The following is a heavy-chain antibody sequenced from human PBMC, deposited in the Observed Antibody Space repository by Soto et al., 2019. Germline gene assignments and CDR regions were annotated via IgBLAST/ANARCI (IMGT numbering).Heavy chain of an antibody. Sequence: QVQLVQSGAEVKKPGSSVKVSCKASGGTFSSYAISWVRQAPGQGLEWVAVMSHDGRNKYYAESVKGRFTISRDNSKNTLYLQMNSLRPEDTALYFCARDGRERQWLDFFDYWGQGTLVTVSS. J-gene: IGHJ4*02. CDR1: GGTFSSYA. CDR2: MSHDGRNK. CDR3: ARDGRERQWLDFFDY. D-gene: IGHD6-19*01. V-gene: IGHV3-30*16.